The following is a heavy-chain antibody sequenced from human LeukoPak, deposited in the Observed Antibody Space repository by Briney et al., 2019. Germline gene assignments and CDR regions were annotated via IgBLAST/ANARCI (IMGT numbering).Heavy chain of an antibody. V-gene: IGHV3-48*01. D-gene: IGHD4-23*01. CDR2: ISSSSSTI. CDR3: SREHYGGNWGSNGFDY. Sequence: GGSLRLSCAASGFTFSSYSMNWVRQAPGKGLEWVSYISSSSSTIYYAHSVKGRFTISRDNAKNSLYLQMNSLRAEDTAVYYCSREHYGGNWGSNGFDYWGQGTLVTVSS. J-gene: IGHJ4*02. CDR1: GFTFSSYS.